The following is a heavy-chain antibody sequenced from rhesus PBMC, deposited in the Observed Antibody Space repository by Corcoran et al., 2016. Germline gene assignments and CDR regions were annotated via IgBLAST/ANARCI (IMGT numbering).Heavy chain of an antibody. V-gene: IGHV3S18*01. Sequence: EVQLVESGGGLAKPGGSLRLSCAASGFSFSDYYMYGVRQDPGEGWEWVSGSSDTGGSTYYADSVKGRFTIARENAKNTLYLQMDSLRAEDTAVYYCARDRVARTGYCDYWGQGVLVTVSS. D-gene: IGHD2-33*01. J-gene: IGHJ4*01. CDR1: GFSFSDYY. CDR2: SSDTGGST. CDR3: ARDRVARTGYCDY.